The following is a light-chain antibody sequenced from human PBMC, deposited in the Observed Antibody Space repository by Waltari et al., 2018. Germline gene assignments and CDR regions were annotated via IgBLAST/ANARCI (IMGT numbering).Light chain of an antibody. J-gene: IGKJ3*01. CDR2: KAS. Sequence: DIQMTQSPSTLSASVGDRVTITCRARQSISNWLACYQQKPGKAPKVLIYKASSLQSGVASRFSGSGSGTEFTLTISSLQPDDFATYYCQHYNSYSVTFGPGTKVDI. V-gene: IGKV1-5*03. CDR1: QSISNW. CDR3: QHYNSYSVT.